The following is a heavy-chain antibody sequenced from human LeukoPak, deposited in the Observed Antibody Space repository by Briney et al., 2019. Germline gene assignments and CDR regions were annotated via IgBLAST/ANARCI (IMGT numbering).Heavy chain of an antibody. Sequence: GGSLRLSCAASGFTFTSYWINRVLQAPGKGLEWVAVINQDGSEKYYVDSVKGRFTISRDNAKNSLYLQMNSLRAEDTAVYYCARDFRNAGDYWGQGTLVTVSS. CDR3: ARDFRNAGDY. CDR1: GFTFTSYW. V-gene: IGHV3-7*01. D-gene: IGHD1-14*01. CDR2: INQDGSEK. J-gene: IGHJ4*02.